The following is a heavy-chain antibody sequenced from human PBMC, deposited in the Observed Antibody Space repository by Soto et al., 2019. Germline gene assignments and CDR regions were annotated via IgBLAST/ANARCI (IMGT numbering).Heavy chain of an antibody. V-gene: IGHV1-69*05. CDR2: IIPIFGTA. CDR3: ARGEEAMATISDMSYYYGMDV. J-gene: IGHJ6*02. CDR1: GGTFSSYA. Sequence: AGKVSCKASGGTFSSYAISWVRQAPGQGLEWMGGIIPIFGTANYAQKFQGRVTITTDESTSTAYMELSSLRSEDTAVYYCARGEEAMATISDMSYYYGMDVWGQGTTVTVSS. D-gene: IGHD5-18*01.